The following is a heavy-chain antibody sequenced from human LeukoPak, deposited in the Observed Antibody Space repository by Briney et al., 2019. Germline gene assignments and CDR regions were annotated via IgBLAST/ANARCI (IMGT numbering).Heavy chain of an antibody. J-gene: IGHJ5*02. CDR3: ARGPTPIVVAGYWFDP. CDR2: TSRNGGSR. CDR1: GFTFSSYG. D-gene: IGHD6-19*01. Sequence: GGSLRLSCSASGFTFSSYGFHWVRQAPGKGLEYVSATSRNGGSRYYADSVKGRFTISRDNSKNTLYLQMNSLRAEDTAVYYCARGPTPIVVAGYWFDPWGQGTLVTVSS. V-gene: IGHV3-64*04.